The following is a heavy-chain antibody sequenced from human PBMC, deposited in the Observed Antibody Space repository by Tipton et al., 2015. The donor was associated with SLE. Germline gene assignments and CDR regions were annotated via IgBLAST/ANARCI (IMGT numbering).Heavy chain of an antibody. CDR1: GGSISSGSYY. J-gene: IGHJ4*02. D-gene: IGHD2-15*01. Sequence: LRLSCTVSGGSISSGSYYWSWIRQPAGRGLEWIGYIYFTGSTNYNPSLKSRVTISVDVSKNQFSLKLTSVTAADTAVYYCARGGGSPSYWGQGTLVTVSS. CDR3: ARGGGSPSY. V-gene: IGHV4-61*10. CDR2: IYFTGST.